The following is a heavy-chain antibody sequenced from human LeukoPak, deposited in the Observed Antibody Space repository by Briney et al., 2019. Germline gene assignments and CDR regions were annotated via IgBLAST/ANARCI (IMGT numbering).Heavy chain of an antibody. V-gene: IGHV3-21*04. D-gene: IGHD2-2*01. Sequence: GGSLRLSCAASGFTFSSYSMNWVRQAPGKGLEWVSSISSSSSYIYYADSVKGRFTISRDNAKNSLYLQMNSLRAEDTAVYYCAKVRGDSLPDPFDFWGQGTQVTVSS. CDR1: GFTFSSYS. J-gene: IGHJ4*02. CDR3: AKVRGDSLPDPFDF. CDR2: ISSSSSYI.